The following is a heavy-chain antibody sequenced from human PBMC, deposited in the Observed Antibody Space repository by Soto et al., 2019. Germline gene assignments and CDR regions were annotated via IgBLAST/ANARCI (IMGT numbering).Heavy chain of an antibody. CDR3: AHRGKGRDTAMALNWFDP. D-gene: IGHD5-18*01. V-gene: IGHV2-5*01. CDR1: GFSLSSSGVG. J-gene: IGHJ5*02. Sequence: APRPTLVNPTHTVTMTCTFSGFSLSSSGVGVGWIRQPPGKALEWLALIYWNDDKRYSPSLKSRLTITKDTSKNQVVLTMTNMDPVDTATYYCAHRGKGRDTAMALNWFDPWGQGTLVTVSS. CDR2: IYWNDDK.